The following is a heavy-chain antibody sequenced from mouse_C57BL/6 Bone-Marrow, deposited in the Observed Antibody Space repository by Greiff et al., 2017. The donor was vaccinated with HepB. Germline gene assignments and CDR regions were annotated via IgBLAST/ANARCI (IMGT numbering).Heavy chain of an antibody. CDR1: GYTFTSYW. V-gene: IGHV1-55*01. Sequence: QVQLQQPGAELVKPGASVKMSCKASGYTFTSYWITWVKQRPGQGLEWIGDIYPGSGSTNYNEKFKSEATLTVDTSSSTAYMQLSSLTSEDSAVYYCARYSLPITTVVLDYWGQGTTLTVSS. CDR2: IYPGSGST. D-gene: IGHD1-1*01. J-gene: IGHJ2*01. CDR3: ARYSLPITTVVLDY.